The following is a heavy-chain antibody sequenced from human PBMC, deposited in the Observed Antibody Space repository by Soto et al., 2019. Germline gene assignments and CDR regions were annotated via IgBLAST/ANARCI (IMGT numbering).Heavy chain of an antibody. V-gene: IGHV4-31*02. D-gene: IGHD5-12*01. CDR2: IYYSGST. CDR1: GGSISSGGYY. CDR3: ARDGVVAPNYGMDV. Sequence: SETLSLTCTVSGGSISSGGYYWSWIRQHPGKGLEWIGYIYYSGSTYYNPSLKSRVTISVDTSKNQFSLKLSSVTAADTAVYYCARDGVVAPNYGMDVWGQGTTVTVSS. J-gene: IGHJ6*02.